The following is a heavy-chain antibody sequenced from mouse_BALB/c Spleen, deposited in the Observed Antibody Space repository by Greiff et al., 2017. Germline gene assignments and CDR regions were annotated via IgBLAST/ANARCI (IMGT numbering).Heavy chain of an antibody. Sequence: QVQLKESGPGLVAPSQSLSITCTVSGFSLTSYGVHWVRQPPGKGLEWLGVIWAGGSTNYNSALMSRLSISKDNSKSQVFLKMNSLQTDDTAMYYCARDQAPYYEGYYFDYWGQGTTLTVSS. J-gene: IGHJ2*01. CDR1: GFSLTSYG. CDR3: ARDQAPYYEGYYFDY. D-gene: IGHD1-1*01. CDR2: IWAGGST. V-gene: IGHV2-9*02.